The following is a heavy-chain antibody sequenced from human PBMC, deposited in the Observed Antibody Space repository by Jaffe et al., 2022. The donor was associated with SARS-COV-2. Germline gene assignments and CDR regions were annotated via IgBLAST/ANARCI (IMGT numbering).Heavy chain of an antibody. D-gene: IGHD4-17*01. CDR1: GFTFSVSA. CDR2: IRSKADNYAT. Sequence: EVQLVESGGDLVQPGGSLKLSCAASGFTFSVSAVHWVRQASGKGLEWVGRIRSKADNYATAYTASMKGRFTISRDDSRNTAYLLMNSLRAEDTAVYYCAGVDYGDFFHYWGQGTLVTVSS. J-gene: IGHJ4*02. V-gene: IGHV3-73*02. CDR3: AGVDYGDFFHY.